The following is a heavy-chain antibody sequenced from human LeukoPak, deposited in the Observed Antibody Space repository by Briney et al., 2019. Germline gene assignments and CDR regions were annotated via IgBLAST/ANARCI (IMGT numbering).Heavy chain of an antibody. V-gene: IGHV5-10-1*01. D-gene: IGHD6-19*01. CDR3: ARGGWLDDY. J-gene: IGHJ4*02. CDR1: GYIFTSYW. Sequence: GESLKISCRGSGYIFTSYWISWVRQMPGEGLEWMGRINPSNSYINYNPSFQGHVTFSADKSIATAYLQWTTLMASDTAMYYCARGGWLDDYWGQGTLVTVSS. CDR2: INPSNSYI.